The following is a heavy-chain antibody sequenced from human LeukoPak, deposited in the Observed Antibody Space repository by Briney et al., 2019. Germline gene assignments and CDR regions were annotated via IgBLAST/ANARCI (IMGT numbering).Heavy chain of an antibody. CDR1: GGSISSNNW. V-gene: IGHV4-4*02. CDR2: IYHSGNS. CDR3: ARGVSGVVVPAAIMHYYYYMDV. Sequence: SETLSLTCAVSGGSISSNNWWSWVRQPPGKGLEWIGEIYHSGNSNYNPSLKSRVTISVDKSKNQFSLKLSSVTAADTAVYYCARGVSGVVVPAAIMHYYYYMDVWGKGTTVTISS. D-gene: IGHD2-2*01. J-gene: IGHJ6*03.